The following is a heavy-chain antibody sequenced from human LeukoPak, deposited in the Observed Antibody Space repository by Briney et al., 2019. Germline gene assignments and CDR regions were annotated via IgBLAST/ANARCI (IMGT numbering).Heavy chain of an antibody. Sequence: SETLSLTCTVSGGSISSSSYYWGWIRQPPGKGLEWIGSIYYSGSTNYNPSLKSRVTISVDTSKNQFSLKLSSVTAADTAVYYCARVYYSNSYDYWYFDLWGRGTLVTVSS. V-gene: IGHV4-39*07. J-gene: IGHJ2*01. D-gene: IGHD6-13*01. CDR3: ARVYYSNSYDYWYFDL. CDR2: IYYSGST. CDR1: GGSISSSSYY.